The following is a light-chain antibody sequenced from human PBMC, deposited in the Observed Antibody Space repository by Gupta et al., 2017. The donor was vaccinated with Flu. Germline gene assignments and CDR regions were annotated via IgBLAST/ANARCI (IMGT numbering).Light chain of an antibody. CDR2: DAS. CDR3: QQYDSLPFT. CDR1: QGITNY. V-gene: IGKV1-33*01. Sequence: PSSLSASVGDRLTISCQASQGITNYLNWYQQKPGKAPTLLIYDASNLETGVPSRFSGSGSGTDFTFSISSLQPEDVATYYCQQYDSLPFTFGGGTKVEIK. J-gene: IGKJ4*01.